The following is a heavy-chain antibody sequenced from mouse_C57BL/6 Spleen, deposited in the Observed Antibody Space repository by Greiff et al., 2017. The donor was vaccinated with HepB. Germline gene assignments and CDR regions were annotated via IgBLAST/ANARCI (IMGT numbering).Heavy chain of an antibody. J-gene: IGHJ2*01. Sequence: DVKLVESGGGLVKPGGSLKLSCAASGFTFSSYAMSWVRQTPEKRLEWVATISDGGSYTYYPDNVKGRFTISRDNAKNNLYLQMSHLKSEDTAMYYCARDHYYGSTLDYWGQGTTLTVSS. CDR1: GFTFSSYA. D-gene: IGHD1-1*01. CDR2: ISDGGSYT. V-gene: IGHV5-4*01. CDR3: ARDHYYGSTLDY.